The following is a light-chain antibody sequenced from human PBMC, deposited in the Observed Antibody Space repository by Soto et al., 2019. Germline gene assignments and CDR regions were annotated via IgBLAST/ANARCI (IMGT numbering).Light chain of an antibody. CDR2: GAS. J-gene: IGKJ1*01. CDR1: QNVNSNF. CDR3: QQYGNSPRT. Sequence: EIVLTQSPGTLSLSPGERATLSCRASQNVNSNFLAWYQQKPGQAPRLLISGASNRATGIPDRFSGSGSGTDFALTISRLEPEGFAVYYCQQYGNSPRTFGQGTKV. V-gene: IGKV3-20*01.